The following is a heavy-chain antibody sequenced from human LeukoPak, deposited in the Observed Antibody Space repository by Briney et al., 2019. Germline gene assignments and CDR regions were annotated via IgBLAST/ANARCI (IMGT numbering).Heavy chain of an antibody. V-gene: IGHV4-38-2*01. D-gene: IGHD3-10*01. CDR2: MSHNRGT. CDR1: GFSISSGYY. CDR3: AGYYAWGVSAYDYFGMDV. J-gene: IGHJ6*04. Sequence: SETLSLTCAVSGFSISSGYYWGWIRQPPGKGLEWIGSMSHNRGTYYNSSLKSRVTISMDTSKNQFSLRLSSVTAADTAVYYCAGYYAWGVSAYDYFGMDVWGKGTTVTVSS.